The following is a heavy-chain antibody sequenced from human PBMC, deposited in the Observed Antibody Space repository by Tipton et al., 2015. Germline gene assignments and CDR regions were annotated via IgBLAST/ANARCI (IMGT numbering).Heavy chain of an antibody. J-gene: IGHJ4*02. Sequence: SLRLSCGASGFTFSLFGMHWVRQAPGKGLDWVAVIRYDGSDKYYADSVKGRFTISRDNAKNSMFLQMNSLRVEDTALYYCVKDFVIRGSSWYPLDYWGQGTLVTVSS. CDR1: GFTFSLFG. CDR2: IRYDGSDK. CDR3: VKDFVIRGSSWYPLDY. V-gene: IGHV3-30*02. D-gene: IGHD6-13*01.